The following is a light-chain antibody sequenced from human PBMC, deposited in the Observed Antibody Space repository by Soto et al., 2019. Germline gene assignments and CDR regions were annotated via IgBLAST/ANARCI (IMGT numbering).Light chain of an antibody. CDR2: DAS. Sequence: IVLTQSPVTLSLSPGEVATLSYGASQTITFNFLAWYQQKPGLAPRLLVYDASIRADGIPDRFSGSVSGTDFTLTISRLEPEDFAMYYCQHYGDSNPTFGGGTRVEI. CDR3: QHYGDSNPT. J-gene: IGKJ4*01. V-gene: IGKV3D-20*01. CDR1: QTITFNF.